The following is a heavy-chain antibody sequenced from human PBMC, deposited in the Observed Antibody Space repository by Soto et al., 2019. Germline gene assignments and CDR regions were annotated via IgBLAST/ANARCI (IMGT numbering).Heavy chain of an antibody. V-gene: IGHV4-59*08. CDR1: GDTIRSDY. CDR3: ARPIPSHITIFGVVIIARFDP. Sequence: PSETLSLTCSVSGDTIRSDYWNWIRQPPGKRLEWIGYIYYSGGTNYSPSLESRVTMSRDTSMNQFSLKLSSVTAADTAVYYCARPIPSHITIFGVVIIARFDPWGQGTLVTVSS. D-gene: IGHD3-3*01. CDR2: IYYSGGT. J-gene: IGHJ5*02.